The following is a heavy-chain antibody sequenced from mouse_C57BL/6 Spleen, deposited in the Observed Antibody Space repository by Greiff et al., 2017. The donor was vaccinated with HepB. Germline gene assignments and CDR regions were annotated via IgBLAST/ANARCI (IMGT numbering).Heavy chain of an antibody. V-gene: IGHV1-55*01. CDR1: GYTFTSYW. CDR2: IYPGSGST. Sequence: QVQLQQPGAELVKPGASVKMSCKASGYTFTSYWITWVKQRPGQGLEWIGDIYPGSGSTNYNEKFKSKATLTVDTSSSTAYMQLSSLTSEDSAVYYCARGETAQASGFAYWGQGTLVTVSA. D-gene: IGHD3-2*02. CDR3: ARGETAQASGFAY. J-gene: IGHJ3*01.